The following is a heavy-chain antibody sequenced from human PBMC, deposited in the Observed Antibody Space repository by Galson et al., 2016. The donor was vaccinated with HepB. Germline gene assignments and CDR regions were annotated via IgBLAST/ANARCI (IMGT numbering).Heavy chain of an antibody. CDR1: GFTFDDYT. V-gene: IGHV3-9*01. CDR2: INWNSGTE. J-gene: IGHJ4*02. Sequence: SLRLSCAASGFTFDDYTMHWVRQVPGKGLEWVSGINWNSGTEAYAESVKGRFTISRDNAEKSLYLQMNSLRLEDTALYYCAKTEYFDNSYFDSWGQGTLVTVSS. D-gene: IGHD3-22*01. CDR3: AKTEYFDNSYFDS.